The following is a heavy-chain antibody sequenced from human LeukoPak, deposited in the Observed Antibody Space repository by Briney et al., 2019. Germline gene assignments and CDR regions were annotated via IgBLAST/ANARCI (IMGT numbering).Heavy chain of an antibody. CDR1: GHTFTSYW. CDR3: ARQSGGNAFDI. V-gene: IGHV5-51*01. J-gene: IGHJ3*02. Sequence: GESLKISCKGSGHTFTSYWIGWVRQIPGKGLEWMGIIYPGDSDTRYSPSFQGQVTISGDKSISTAYLQWSRLKASDTAMYYCARQSGGNAFDIWGQGTMVTVSS. D-gene: IGHD1-26*01. CDR2: IYPGDSDT.